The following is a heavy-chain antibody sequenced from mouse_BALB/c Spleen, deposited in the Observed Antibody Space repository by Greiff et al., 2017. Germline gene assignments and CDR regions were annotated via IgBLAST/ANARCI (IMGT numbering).Heavy chain of an antibody. Sequence: EVQVVEYGGGLVQPGGSLKLSCAASGFTFSSYGMSWVRQTPDKRLELVATINSNGGSTYYPDSVKGRFTISRDNAKNTLYLQMSSLKSEDTAMYYCARDDGYSYWGQGTLVTVSA. CDR1: GFTFSSYG. CDR2: INSNGGST. V-gene: IGHV5-6-3*01. CDR3: ARDDGYSY. J-gene: IGHJ3*01. D-gene: IGHD2-3*01.